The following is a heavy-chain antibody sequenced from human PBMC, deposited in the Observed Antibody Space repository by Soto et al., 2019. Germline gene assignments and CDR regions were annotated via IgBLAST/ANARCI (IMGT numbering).Heavy chain of an antibody. CDR2: IYHSGST. Sequence: QVQLQESGPGLVKPSGTLSLTCAVSGGSISSSNWWSWVRQPPGKGLEWIGEIYHSGSTNYNPSLTSRVTMAVDMSKHQFSLKLSSVTAADTAVYYCASVAVAGTRVDYWGQGTLVTVSS. CDR1: GGSISSSNW. J-gene: IGHJ4*02. CDR3: ASVAVAGTRVDY. V-gene: IGHV4-4*02. D-gene: IGHD6-19*01.